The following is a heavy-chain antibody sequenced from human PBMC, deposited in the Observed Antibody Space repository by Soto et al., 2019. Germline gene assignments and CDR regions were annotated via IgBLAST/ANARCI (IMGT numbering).Heavy chain of an antibody. CDR1: GGSISSGDYY. J-gene: IGHJ6*02. Sequence: SETLSLTCTVSGGSISSGDYYWSWIRQPPGKGLEWIGYIYYSGSTYYNPSLKSRVTISVDTSKNQFSLKLSSVTAADTAVYYCARVLNPDSYGSSYYYYYGMDVWGQGTTVTVSS. CDR3: ARVLNPDSYGSSYYYYYGMDV. D-gene: IGHD5-18*01. V-gene: IGHV4-30-4*01. CDR2: IYYSGST.